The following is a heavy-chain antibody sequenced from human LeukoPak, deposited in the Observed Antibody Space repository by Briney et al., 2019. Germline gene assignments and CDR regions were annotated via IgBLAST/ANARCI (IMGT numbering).Heavy chain of an antibody. J-gene: IGHJ6*03. V-gene: IGHV4-34*01. CDR2: INHSGST. CDR1: GGSFSGYY. CDR3: ARTYSSSWLYYYYYMDV. Sequence: SETLSLTCAVYGGSFSGYYWSWIRQPPGKGLEWIGEINHSGSTNYNPSLKSRVTISVDTSKNQFSLKLSSVTAADTAVYYCARTYSSSWLYYYYYMDVWGKGTTVTISS. D-gene: IGHD6-13*01.